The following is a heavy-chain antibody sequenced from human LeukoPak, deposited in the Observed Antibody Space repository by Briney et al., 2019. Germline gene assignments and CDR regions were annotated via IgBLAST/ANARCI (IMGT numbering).Heavy chain of an antibody. V-gene: IGHV3-21*04. J-gene: IGHJ5*02. CDR2: IGISSNKI. CDR1: GFTLRSYT. CDR3: AREKNWFDP. Sequence: PGGSLRLSCAASGFTLRSYTMNWVRQAPGKGLEWVSSIGISSNKIYYADSVKGRFIISRDNAKNSLYLQMNSLRAEDTAVYYCAREKNWFDPWGQGTLVTVSS.